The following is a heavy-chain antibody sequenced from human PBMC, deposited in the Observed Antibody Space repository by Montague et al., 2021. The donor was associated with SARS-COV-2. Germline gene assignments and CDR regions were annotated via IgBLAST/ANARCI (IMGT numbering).Heavy chain of an antibody. Sequence: SETLSLTCTVSGDSISSSSYNWGWIRQPPGKGLEWIGSVHYSGRPYYNPSLKSRVTIYVDTSKNQLSLKLSSVTAADTAVYYCRRHVHMTWPEPSPGFDYWGQGTLVTVSS. D-gene: IGHD1-1*01. CDR2: VHYSGRP. J-gene: IGHJ4*02. CDR1: GDSISSSSYN. CDR3: RRHVHMTWPEPSPGFDY. V-gene: IGHV4-39*01.